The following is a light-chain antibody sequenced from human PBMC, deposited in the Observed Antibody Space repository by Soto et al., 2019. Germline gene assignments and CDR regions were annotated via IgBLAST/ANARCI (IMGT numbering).Light chain of an antibody. CDR2: DAS. V-gene: IGKV3-11*01. CDR3: QQRSNWPPYT. Sequence: EIVLTQSPATLSLSPGERATLSCRASQSVSSYLGWYQQKPGQAPRLLIYDASNRATGIPARFSGSGSGTAFTLTISSLEPEDFAVYYCQQRSNWPPYTCGQGTKLEIK. J-gene: IGKJ2*01. CDR1: QSVSSY.